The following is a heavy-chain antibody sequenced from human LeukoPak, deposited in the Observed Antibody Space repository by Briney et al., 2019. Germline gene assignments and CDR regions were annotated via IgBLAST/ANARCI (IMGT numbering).Heavy chain of an antibody. D-gene: IGHD2-2*01. CDR2: INPSGGST. V-gene: IGHV1-46*01. CDR3: AREGGYCSSTSCYNWFDP. Sequence: ASVKVSCKASGYTFTSYYMHWVRQAPGQGLEWMGIINPSGGSTSYAQKFQGRVTITADESTSTAYMELSSLRSEDTAVYYCAREGGYCSSTSCYNWFDPWGQGTLVTVSS. CDR1: GYTFTSYY. J-gene: IGHJ5*02.